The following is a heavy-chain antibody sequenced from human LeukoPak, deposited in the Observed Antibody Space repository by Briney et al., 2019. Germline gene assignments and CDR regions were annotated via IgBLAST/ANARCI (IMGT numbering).Heavy chain of an antibody. Sequence: GGSLRLSCAASGFTFSSYWMSWVRQAPGKGLEWVANIKQDGSEKYYVDSVKGRFTISRDNAKNSLYLQMNSLRAEDTAVYYCARDYSSSSDDAFDIWGQGTMVTVSS. CDR2: IKQDGSEK. D-gene: IGHD6-6*01. CDR3: ARDYSSSSDDAFDI. V-gene: IGHV3-7*01. J-gene: IGHJ3*02. CDR1: GFTFSSYW.